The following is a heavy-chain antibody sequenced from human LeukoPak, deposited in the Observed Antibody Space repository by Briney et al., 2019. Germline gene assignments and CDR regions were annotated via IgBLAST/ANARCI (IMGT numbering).Heavy chain of an antibody. Sequence: GGSLRLSCAASGFTFSTYAMTWVRQAPGKGLEWVSVISGSGGDTYYADSLKGRFTISRDNSKNTLYLQMSSPRAEDTALYYCARPGGYCSGGSCSQGYYYYGMDVWGQGTTVTVSS. CDR3: ARPGGYCSGGSCSQGYYYYGMDV. CDR2: ISGSGGDT. CDR1: GFTFSTYA. V-gene: IGHV3-23*01. D-gene: IGHD2-15*01. J-gene: IGHJ6*02.